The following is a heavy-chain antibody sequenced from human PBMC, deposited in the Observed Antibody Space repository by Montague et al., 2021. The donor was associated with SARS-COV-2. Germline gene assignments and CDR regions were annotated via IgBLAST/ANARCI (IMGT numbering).Heavy chain of an antibody. CDR1: GGSISSSSYY. D-gene: IGHD3-22*01. CDR2: IYYSGST. CDR3: AREGRWLSRGSYYFDY. V-gene: IGHV4-39*07. Sequence: SETLSLTCTVSGGSISSSSYYWGWIRQPPGKGLEWIGSIYYSGSTYYNPSLKSRVTISVDTSKNQFSLKPSSVTAADTAVYYCAREGRWLSRGSYYFDYWGQGTLVTVSS. J-gene: IGHJ4*02.